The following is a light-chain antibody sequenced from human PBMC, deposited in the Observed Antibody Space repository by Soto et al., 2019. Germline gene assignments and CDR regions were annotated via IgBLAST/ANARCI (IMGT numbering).Light chain of an antibody. Sequence: QSALTQPASVSGSPRQSITISCTGTSSDVGGYNYVSWYQQHPGKAPKLMIYDVSNRPSGVSNRFSGSKSGNTASLTISGLQAEDEADYYCSSYAGSSALAVFGGGTKLTVL. J-gene: IGLJ2*01. V-gene: IGLV2-14*01. CDR2: DVS. CDR1: SSDVGGYNY. CDR3: SSYAGSSALAV.